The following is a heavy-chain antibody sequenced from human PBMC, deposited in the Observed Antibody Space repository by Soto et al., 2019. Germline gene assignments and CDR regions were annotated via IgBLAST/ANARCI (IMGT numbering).Heavy chain of an antibody. V-gene: IGHV3-21*01. J-gene: IGHJ4*02. Sequence: PGGSLRLSCVTSGFIFTTNSMHWVRQVPEKGLQWLSSISSSGTFKSYGDSVKGRFTISRDNAKNSLFLEMNNLRGEDTGLYYCARDPPHGGTSSWDAEAWGLGTLVTVSS. CDR3: ARDPPHGGTSSWDAEA. CDR2: ISSSGTFK. CDR1: GFIFTTNS. D-gene: IGHD2-15*01.